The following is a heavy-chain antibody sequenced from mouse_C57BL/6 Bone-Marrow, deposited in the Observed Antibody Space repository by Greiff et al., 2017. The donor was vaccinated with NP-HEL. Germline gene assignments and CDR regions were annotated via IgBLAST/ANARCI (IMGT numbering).Heavy chain of an antibody. V-gene: IGHV1-81*01. Sequence: VQGVESGAELARPGASVKLSCKASGYTFTSYGISWVKQRTGQGLEWIGEIYPRSGNTYYNEKFKGKATLTADKSSSTAYMELRSLTSEDSAVYFCARFYYYGRLYYFDYWGQGTTLTVSS. CDR1: GYTFTSYG. J-gene: IGHJ2*01. CDR3: ARFYYYGRLYYFDY. CDR2: IYPRSGNT. D-gene: IGHD1-1*01.